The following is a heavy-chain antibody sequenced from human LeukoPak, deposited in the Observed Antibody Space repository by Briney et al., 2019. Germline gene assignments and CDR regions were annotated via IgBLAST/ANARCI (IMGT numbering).Heavy chain of an antibody. J-gene: IGHJ2*01. Sequence: GGPLRLSCAASGFTFSSYSMNWVRQAPGKGLEWVSSISSSSYIYYADSVKGRFTISRDNAKNTLYLQMNSLRAEDTAVYYCARDQTYGDYWYFDLWGRGTLVTVSS. CDR2: ISSSSYI. CDR1: GFTFSSYS. D-gene: IGHD4-17*01. V-gene: IGHV3-21*01. CDR3: ARDQTYGDYWYFDL.